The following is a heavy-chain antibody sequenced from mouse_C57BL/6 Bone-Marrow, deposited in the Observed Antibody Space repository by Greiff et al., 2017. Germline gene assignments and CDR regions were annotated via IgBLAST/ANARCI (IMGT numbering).Heavy chain of an antibody. V-gene: IGHV1-76*01. Sequence: VQLQQSGAELVRPGASVKLSCKASGYTFTDYYINWVKQRPGQGLEWIARIYPGSGNTYYNEKFKGKATLTAEKSSSTAYMQLSSLTSEDSAVYFCARDSNYGDWYFDVWGTGTTVTVSS. CDR1: GYTFTDYY. CDR3: ARDSNYGDWYFDV. CDR2: IYPGSGNT. D-gene: IGHD2-5*01. J-gene: IGHJ1*03.